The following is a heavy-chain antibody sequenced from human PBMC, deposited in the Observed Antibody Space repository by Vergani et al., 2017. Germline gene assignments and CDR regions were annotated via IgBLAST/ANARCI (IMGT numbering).Heavy chain of an antibody. CDR3: SAQTQSCHDY. J-gene: IGHJ4*02. CDR1: GFVFSESP. D-gene: IGHD3-10*01. CDR2: IRRRSEHYAT. Sequence: EVQLMESGGGWAQPGGSLRLSCAASGFVFSESPIHWVRQVPGKGLEWLGHIRRRSEHYATAYGPSLIGRATISRDDSTNTAYLQLSSLVTEDTAIYFCSAQTQSCHDYWGQGTLVAVSS. V-gene: IGHV3-73*01.